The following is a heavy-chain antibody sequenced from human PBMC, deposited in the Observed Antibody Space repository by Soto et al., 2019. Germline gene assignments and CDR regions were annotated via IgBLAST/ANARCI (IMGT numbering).Heavy chain of an antibody. CDR2: INAGSGNT. Sequence: GASVKVSCKASGYTFTSYAMHWVRQAPGQRLEWMGWINAGSGNTKYSQKFQGRVTITRDTSASTAYMELSSLRSEDTAVYYCARIPLRFLEAPNAFDIWGQGTMVTVSS. D-gene: IGHD3-3*01. CDR1: GYTFTSYA. V-gene: IGHV1-3*01. CDR3: ARIPLRFLEAPNAFDI. J-gene: IGHJ3*02.